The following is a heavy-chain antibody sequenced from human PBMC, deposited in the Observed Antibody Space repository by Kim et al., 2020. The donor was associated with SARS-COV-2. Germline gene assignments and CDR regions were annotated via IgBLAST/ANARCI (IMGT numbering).Heavy chain of an antibody. Sequence: GWSLRLSCAASGCTFSSYEMNWVRQAPGKGLEWVACIKISGSNIYYADSVRGRLTFSRDTDKNTLYTQMNSLRADATAAYYCAGALNCRPFDFLCHGPLV. CDR3: AGALNCRPFDF. CDR2: IKISGSNI. J-gene: IGHJ4*01. V-gene: IGHV3-48*03. D-gene: IGHD1-1*01. CDR1: GCTFSSYE.